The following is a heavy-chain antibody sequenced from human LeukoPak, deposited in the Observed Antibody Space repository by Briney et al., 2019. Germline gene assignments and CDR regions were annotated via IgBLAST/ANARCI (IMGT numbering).Heavy chain of an antibody. CDR2: ISYDGSNK. D-gene: IGHD4-17*01. V-gene: IGHV3-30-3*01. J-gene: IGHJ3*02. CDR3: ARDGDYVRGGDAFDI. CDR1: GFTFSSYA. Sequence: GGSLRLSCAASGFTFSSYAMHWVRQAPGKGLEWVAVISYDGSNKYYADSVKGRFTISRVNSKNTLYLQMNSLRAEDTAVYYCARDGDYVRGGDAFDIWGQGTMVTVSS.